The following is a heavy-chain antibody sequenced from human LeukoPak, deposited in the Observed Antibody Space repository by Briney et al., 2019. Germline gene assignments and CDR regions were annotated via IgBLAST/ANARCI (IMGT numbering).Heavy chain of an antibody. CDR3: ARANDFGDPLPRYMDV. D-gene: IGHD4-17*01. J-gene: IGHJ6*03. Sequence: SETLSLTCTVSGGSISSYYWSWIRQPPGKGLEWIGYIYYSGSTSYNPSLKSRVTISVDTSKNQCSLKLSSVTAADTAVYYCARANDFGDPLPRYMDVWGKGTTVTVSS. V-gene: IGHV4-59*12. CDR1: GGSISSYY. CDR2: IYYSGST.